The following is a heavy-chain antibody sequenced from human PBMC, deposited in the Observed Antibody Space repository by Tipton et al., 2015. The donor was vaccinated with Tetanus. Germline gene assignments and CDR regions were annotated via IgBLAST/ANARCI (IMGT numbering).Heavy chain of an antibody. V-gene: IGHV4-4*07. D-gene: IGHD3-3*01. J-gene: IGHJ3*02. CDR2: IYTSGST. CDR1: GGSISSYY. CDR3: ARRGDFWSGYYPGEYAFDI. Sequence: TLSLTFTVSGGSISSYYWSWIRQPAGKGLEWIGRIYTSGSTNYNPSLKSRVTMSVDTSKNQFSLKLSSVTAADTAVYYCARRGDFWSGYYPGEYAFDIWGQGTMVTVSS.